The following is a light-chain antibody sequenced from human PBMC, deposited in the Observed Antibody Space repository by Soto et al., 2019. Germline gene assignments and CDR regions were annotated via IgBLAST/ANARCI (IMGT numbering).Light chain of an antibody. J-gene: IGKJ2*01. CDR2: GAS. CDR1: QSVSSSY. V-gene: IGKV3-20*01. Sequence: EIVFTQSPGTLSLSPGERATLSCRASQSVSSSYLAWYQQKPGQAPRLLIYGASSRATGIPDRFSGSGSGTDFTLTINRLEPEDFAVFYCQHYGSSLYTFGQGTKVDIK. CDR3: QHYGSSLYT.